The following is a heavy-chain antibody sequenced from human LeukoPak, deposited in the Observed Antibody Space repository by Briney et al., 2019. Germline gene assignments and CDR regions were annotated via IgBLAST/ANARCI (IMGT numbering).Heavy chain of an antibody. J-gene: IGHJ4*02. V-gene: IGHV3-48*03. Sequence: SGGSLRLSCAASGFTFSSYEMNWVRQAPGKGLEWASYISSSGSTIYYADSVKGRFTISRDNAKNSLYLQMNSLRAEDTAVYYCAESRNGIVDYWGQGTLVTVSS. CDR1: GFTFSSYE. CDR3: AESRNGIVDY. CDR2: ISSSGSTI. D-gene: IGHD2-21*01.